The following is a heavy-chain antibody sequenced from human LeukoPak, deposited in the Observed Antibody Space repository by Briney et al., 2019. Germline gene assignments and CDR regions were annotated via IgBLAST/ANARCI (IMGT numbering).Heavy chain of an antibody. J-gene: IGHJ6*04. Sequence: ASVKVSCKASGGTFSSYAISWVRQAPGQGLEWMRGIIPIFGTANYAQKFQGRVTITADESTSTAYMELSSLRSEDTAVYYCARGSYQLPLEVYYYGMDVWGKGTTVTVSS. CDR3: ARGSYQLPLEVYYYGMDV. CDR2: IIPIFGTA. CDR1: GGTFSSYA. D-gene: IGHD2-2*01. V-gene: IGHV1-69*13.